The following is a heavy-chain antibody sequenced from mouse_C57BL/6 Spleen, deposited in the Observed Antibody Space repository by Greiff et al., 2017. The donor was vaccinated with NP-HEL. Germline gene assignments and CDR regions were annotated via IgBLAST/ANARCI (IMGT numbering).Heavy chain of an antibody. Sequence: VQLQQSGPELVKPGASVKISCKASGYAFSSSWMNWVKQRPGKGLEWIGRIYPGDGDTNYNGKFKGKATLTADKSSSTAYMQLSSLTSEDSAVYFCARSEYGNYEDYAMDYWGQGTSVTVSS. D-gene: IGHD2-10*02. V-gene: IGHV1-82*01. CDR3: ARSEYGNYEDYAMDY. CDR1: GYAFSSSW. CDR2: IYPGDGDT. J-gene: IGHJ4*01.